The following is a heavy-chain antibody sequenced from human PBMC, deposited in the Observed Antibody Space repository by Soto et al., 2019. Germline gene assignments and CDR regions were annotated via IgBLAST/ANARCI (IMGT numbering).Heavy chain of an antibody. CDR3: ARSIVVVPAAMSWCDP. CDR1: GYTFTNYA. Sequence: HVQLVHSGAEVKKPGASVKVSCKASGYTFTNYAIQWVRQAPGQGLEWMGWINSVNGNTKYSQRFQDRVTITRDTSATTAYMELSSLRSEDTALYFCARSIVVVPAAMSWCDPWGQGTQVTVSS. J-gene: IGHJ5*02. D-gene: IGHD2-2*01. CDR2: INSVNGNT. V-gene: IGHV1-3*01.